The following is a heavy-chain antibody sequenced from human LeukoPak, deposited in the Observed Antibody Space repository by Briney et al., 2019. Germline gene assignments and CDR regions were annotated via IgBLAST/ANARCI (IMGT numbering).Heavy chain of an antibody. CDR2: ISYDGSNK. CDR1: GFTFSSYA. V-gene: IGHV3-30-3*01. D-gene: IGHD3-22*01. J-gene: IGHJ4*02. CDR3: ARDYYDSSGYYSSPKDY. Sequence: GGSLRLSCAASGFTFSSYAMHWVRQAPGKGLEWVAVISYDGSNKYYADSVKGRFTISRDNSKNTLYLQMNSLRAEDTAVYYCARDYYDSSGYYSSPKDYWGQGTLVTVFS.